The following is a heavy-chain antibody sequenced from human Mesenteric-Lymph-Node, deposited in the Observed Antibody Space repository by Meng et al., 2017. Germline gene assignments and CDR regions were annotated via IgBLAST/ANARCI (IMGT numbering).Heavy chain of an antibody. Sequence: QVQLVQSGAEVKKPGASVTVSCKASGYTFTAYLIHWVRQAPGRRPEWMGLINPGNANTRYSQKFQGRVTITRDTSATTAYMELSSLGSEDTAVYYCARDWGGYRNYFDPWGQGTLVTVSS. CDR3: ARDWGGYRNYFDP. CDR1: GYTFTAYL. V-gene: IGHV1-3*01. CDR2: INPGNANT. D-gene: IGHD3-3*01. J-gene: IGHJ5*02.